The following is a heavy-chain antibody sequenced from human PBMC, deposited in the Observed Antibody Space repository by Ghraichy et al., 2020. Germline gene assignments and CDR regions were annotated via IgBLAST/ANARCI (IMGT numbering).Heavy chain of an antibody. CDR1: GLTFSIYW. CDR2: IKQDGSEK. J-gene: IGHJ4*02. Sequence: GGSLRLSSAASGLTFSIYWMSWARQAPGKGLEWVANIKQDGSEKYYVDSVKGRFTISRDNAKNSLYLQMNSLRAEDTAVYYCVDGSSLDWGQGTLVTVSS. D-gene: IGHD3-10*01. CDR3: VDGSSLD. V-gene: IGHV3-7*03.